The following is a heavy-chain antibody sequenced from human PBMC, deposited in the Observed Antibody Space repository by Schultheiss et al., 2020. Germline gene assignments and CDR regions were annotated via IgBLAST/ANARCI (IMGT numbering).Heavy chain of an antibody. CDR2: IYTSGST. D-gene: IGHD2-15*01. CDR3: ARSYSSLDYYMDV. Sequence: SETLSLTCTVSGGSISSSSYYWGWIRQPPGKGLEWIGSIYTSGSTNYNPSLKSRVTISVDTSKNQFSLKLSSVTAADTAVYYCARSYSSLDYYMDVWGKGTTVTVSS. J-gene: IGHJ6*03. CDR1: GGSISSSSYY. V-gene: IGHV4-39*07.